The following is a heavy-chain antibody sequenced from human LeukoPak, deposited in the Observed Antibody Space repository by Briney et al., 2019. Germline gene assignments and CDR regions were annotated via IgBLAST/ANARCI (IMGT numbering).Heavy chain of an antibody. V-gene: IGHV3-21*01. Sequence: GGSLRLSCAASGFTFSSYGMHWVRQAPGKGLEWVSSISSSSSYIYYADSVEGRFTISRDNAQNSLYLQMNSLRAEDTAVYYCARDPRVTGTTGFFDSWGQGTLVTVSS. J-gene: IGHJ4*02. D-gene: IGHD1-1*01. CDR1: GFTFSSYG. CDR3: ARDPRVTGTTGFFDS. CDR2: ISSSSSYI.